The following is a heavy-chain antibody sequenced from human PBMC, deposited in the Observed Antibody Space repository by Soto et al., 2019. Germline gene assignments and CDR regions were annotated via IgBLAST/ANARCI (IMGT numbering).Heavy chain of an antibody. CDR3: ARAPYYYDSRGYWAY. V-gene: IGHV3-21*01. J-gene: IGHJ4*02. D-gene: IGHD3-22*01. CDR1: GFTFSSYS. CDR2: ISSSSSYI. Sequence: GESLKISCAASGFTFSSYSMNWVRQAPGKGLEWVSSISSSSSYIYYADSVKGRFTISRDNAKNSLYLQMNSLRAEDTAVYYCARAPYYYDSRGYWAYWGQGTLVTVSS.